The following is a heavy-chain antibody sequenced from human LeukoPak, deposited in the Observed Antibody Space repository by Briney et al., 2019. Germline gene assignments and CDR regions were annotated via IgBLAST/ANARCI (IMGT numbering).Heavy chain of an antibody. J-gene: IGHJ4*02. CDR2: IQHDGSNK. V-gene: IGHV3-30-3*01. CDR3: ARGSRGGYNSFDY. Sequence: PGTSLRLSCEASGFSISNYATHWVRQAPGKGLEWVAVIQHDGSNKYYSDSVKGRFTISRDNSKNTVCLQVNSLRADDTAIYYCARGSRGGYNSFDYWGQGTLVTVSS. D-gene: IGHD5-24*01. CDR1: GFSISNYA.